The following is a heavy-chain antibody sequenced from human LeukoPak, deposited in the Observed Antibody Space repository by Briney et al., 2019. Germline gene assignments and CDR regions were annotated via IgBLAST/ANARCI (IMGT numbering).Heavy chain of an antibody. Sequence: ASVKVSCKASGYTFTGYYMRWVRQAPGQGLEWMGWINPNSGGTNYAQKFQGRVTMTRDTSISTAYMELSRLRSDDTAVYYCARDQYYYDSSGYYRRASGAFDIWGQGTMVTVSS. J-gene: IGHJ3*02. V-gene: IGHV1-2*02. CDR3: ARDQYYYDSSGYYRRASGAFDI. D-gene: IGHD3-22*01. CDR2: INPNSGGT. CDR1: GYTFTGYY.